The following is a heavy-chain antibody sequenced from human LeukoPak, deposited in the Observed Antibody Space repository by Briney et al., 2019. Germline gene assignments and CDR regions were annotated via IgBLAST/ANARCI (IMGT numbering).Heavy chain of an antibody. J-gene: IGHJ6*02. CDR3: ASGSSQPSNSCRNYYYCYGMDV. Sequence: ASVKVSCKASGYTFTSYAMHWVRQAPGQRLEWMGWINAGNGNTKYSQKFQGRVTITRDTSASTAYMELSSLRSEDTAVYYCASGSSQPSNSCRNYYYCYGMDVWGQGTTVTVSS. CDR1: GYTFTSYA. V-gene: IGHV1-3*01. CDR2: INAGNGNT. D-gene: IGHD2-2*01.